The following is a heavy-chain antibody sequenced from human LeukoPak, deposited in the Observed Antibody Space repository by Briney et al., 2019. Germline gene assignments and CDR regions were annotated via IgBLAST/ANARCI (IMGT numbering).Heavy chain of an antibody. CDR2: IYYSGST. CDR3: ARHYYDSSGYYSGRPYYFDY. J-gene: IGHJ4*02. D-gene: IGHD3-22*01. Sequence: SETLSLTCTVSAGSINSYYWSWIRQPPGKGLEWIGSIYYSGSTYYNPSLKSRVTISVDTSKNQFSLKLSSVTAADTAVYYCARHYYDSSGYYSGRPYYFDYWGQGTLVTVSS. CDR1: AGSINSYY. V-gene: IGHV4-59*05.